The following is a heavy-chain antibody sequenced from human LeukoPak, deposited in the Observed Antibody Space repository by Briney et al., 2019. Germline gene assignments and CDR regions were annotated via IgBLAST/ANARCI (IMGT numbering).Heavy chain of an antibody. D-gene: IGHD6-19*01. Sequence: PSETLSLTCAVSGASISGTDWWNWVRLSPGKGLEWIGEIFHSGDTHYNPSLKSRVTISVDTPKNQFSLKLSSVTAADTAVYYCATSSGWYRFDSWGQGTLVTVSS. J-gene: IGHJ4*02. CDR3: ATSSGWYRFDS. CDR2: IFHSGDT. CDR1: GASISGTDW. V-gene: IGHV4-4*02.